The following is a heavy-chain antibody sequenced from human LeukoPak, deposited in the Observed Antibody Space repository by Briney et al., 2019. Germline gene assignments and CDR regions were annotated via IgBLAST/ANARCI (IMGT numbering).Heavy chain of an antibody. J-gene: IGHJ4*02. CDR2: IWYDGSNK. Sequence: LSLTCTVSGGSISSYYWSWIRQPPGKGLEWVAVIWYDGSNKYYADSVKGRFTISRDNSKNTLYLQMNSLRADDTAVYYCARGYDSSGYYHYYFDYWGQGTLVTVSS. D-gene: IGHD3-22*01. CDR1: GGSISSYY. CDR3: ARGYDSSGYYHYYFDY. V-gene: IGHV3-33*08.